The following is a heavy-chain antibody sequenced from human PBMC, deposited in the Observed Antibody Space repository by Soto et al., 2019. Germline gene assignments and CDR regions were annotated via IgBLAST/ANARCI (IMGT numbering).Heavy chain of an antibody. CDR2: ISWNSGTI. CDR3: AKSTAGTANGMGV. D-gene: IGHD2-21*02. Sequence: EVQVVESGGGLVQPGRSLRLSCAASGFSFDDYAMHWVRQAPGKGLEWVSGISWNSGTIGYADSVKGRFTISRDNAKNYLYLQMNSLRAEDTALYYCAKSTAGTANGMGVWGQGTTVTVSS. CDR1: GFSFDDYA. V-gene: IGHV3-9*01. J-gene: IGHJ6*02.